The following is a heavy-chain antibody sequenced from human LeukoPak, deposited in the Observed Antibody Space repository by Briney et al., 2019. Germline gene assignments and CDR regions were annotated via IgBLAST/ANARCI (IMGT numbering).Heavy chain of an antibody. J-gene: IGHJ6*02. Sequence: PSETLSLTCTVSGGSFSNYYWSWIRQPAGKGLEWIGRIYTSGSTNYNPSVKSRVTMSVHTSNNQFSLKLTSVTAADTAVYYCARQPPQYYGMDVWGQGTTVTVSS. D-gene: IGHD1-14*01. V-gene: IGHV4-4*07. CDR1: GGSFSNYY. CDR2: IYTSGST. CDR3: ARQPPQYYGMDV.